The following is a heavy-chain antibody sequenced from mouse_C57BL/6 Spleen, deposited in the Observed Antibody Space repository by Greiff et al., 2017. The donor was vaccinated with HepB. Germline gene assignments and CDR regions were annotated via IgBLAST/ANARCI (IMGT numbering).Heavy chain of an antibody. CDR1: GYTFTSYW. J-gene: IGHJ2*01. V-gene: IGHV1-5*01. CDR3: TSNYCGSSYYFDY. D-gene: IGHD1-1*01. CDR2: IYPGNSDT. Sequence: VQLQQSGTVLARPGASVKMSCKTSGYTFTSYWMHWVKQRPGQGLEWIGAIYPGNSDTSYNQKFKGKAKLTAVTSASTAYMELSSLTNEDSAVYYCTSNYCGSSYYFDYWGQGTTLTVSS.